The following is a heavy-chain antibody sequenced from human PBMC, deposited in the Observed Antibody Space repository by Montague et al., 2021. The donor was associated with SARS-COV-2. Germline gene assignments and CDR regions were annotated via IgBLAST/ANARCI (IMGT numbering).Heavy chain of an antibody. V-gene: IGHV6-1*01. CDR3: TSGREGNYNVMDV. J-gene: IGHJ6*02. Sequence: CAISGDSVSSNSATWNWVRQSPSRGPEWLGRTYYRSKWYNDYAVSVRGRVTINPDTSKNQFSLQLNSMTPEDTAIYYCTSGREGNYNVMDVWGQGTTVTVSS. CDR1: GDSVSSNSAT. D-gene: IGHD1-1*01. CDR2: TYYRSKWYN.